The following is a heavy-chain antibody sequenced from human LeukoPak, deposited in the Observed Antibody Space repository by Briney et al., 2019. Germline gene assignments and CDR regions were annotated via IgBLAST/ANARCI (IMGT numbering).Heavy chain of an antibody. D-gene: IGHD3-22*01. CDR1: GGSISSYY. CDR2: IYYSGST. Sequence: SETLSLTCTVSGGSISSYYWSWIRQPPGKGLEWIGYIYYSGSTNYNPSLKSRVTISVDTSKNQFSLKLSSVTAADTAVYYCARAPDYYDSSGYPWYFDLWGRGTLVTVSS. CDR3: ARAPDYYDSSGYPWYFDL. J-gene: IGHJ2*01. V-gene: IGHV4-59*01.